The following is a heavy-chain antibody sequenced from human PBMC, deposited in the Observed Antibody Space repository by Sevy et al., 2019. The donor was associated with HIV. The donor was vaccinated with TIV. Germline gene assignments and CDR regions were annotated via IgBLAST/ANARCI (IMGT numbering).Heavy chain of an antibody. CDR3: ARERYCSGGSCFASSGYFDY. J-gene: IGHJ4*02. CDR1: GFTFSSYW. D-gene: IGHD2-15*01. CDR2: IKQDGSEK. V-gene: IGHV3-7*01. Sequence: GGSLRLSCAASGFTFSSYWMSWVRQAPGKGLEWVANIKQDGSEKYYVDSVKGRFTISRDNAKNLMFLQMKSLRSEDTAVYYCARERYCSGGSCFASSGYFDYWGQGTLVTVSS.